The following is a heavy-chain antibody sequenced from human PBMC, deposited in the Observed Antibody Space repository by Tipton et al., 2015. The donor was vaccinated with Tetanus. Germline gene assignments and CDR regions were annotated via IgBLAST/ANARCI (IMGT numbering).Heavy chain of an antibody. CDR3: ARRGEARANGFDS. V-gene: IGHV3-48*02. D-gene: IGHD2-21*01. Sequence: SLRLSCAASGFSFRDYGMNWVRQAPGKGLEWVSYISYSSTSVYYVDSVKGRFVVSRDNAKNSLYLQMNTLRDDDTAVYYCARRGEARANGFDSWGQGTLVTVSS. J-gene: IGHJ5*01. CDR1: GFSFRDYG. CDR2: ISYSSTSV.